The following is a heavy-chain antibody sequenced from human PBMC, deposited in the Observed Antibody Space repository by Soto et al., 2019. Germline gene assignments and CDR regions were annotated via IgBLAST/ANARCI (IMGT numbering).Heavy chain of an antibody. V-gene: IGHV3-21*01. CDR1: GFTFSSYS. Sequence: PGGSLRLSCAASGFTFSSYSMNWVRQAPGKGLEWVSSISSSSSYIYYADSVKGRFTISRDNAKNSLYLQMNSLRAEDTAVYYCARTGGGIAARPTEYYFDYWGQGTLVTVSS. CDR3: ARTGGGIAARPTEYYFDY. J-gene: IGHJ4*02. CDR2: ISSSSSYI. D-gene: IGHD6-6*01.